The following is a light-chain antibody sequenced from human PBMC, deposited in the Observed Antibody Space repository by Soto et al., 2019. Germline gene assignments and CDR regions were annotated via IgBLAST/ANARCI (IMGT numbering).Light chain of an antibody. CDR1: SSDVGGYNY. CDR3: SSYTSSSLYV. Sequence: QSALTQPASVSGSPGQSITISCTGTSSDVGGYNYVSWYQQHPGKAPKLMIYDVSNRPSGVSNRFSGSKSGNTASLTISGLQAEDEAAYYCSSYTSSSLYVFGTGTKLTFL. CDR2: DVS. J-gene: IGLJ1*01. V-gene: IGLV2-14*03.